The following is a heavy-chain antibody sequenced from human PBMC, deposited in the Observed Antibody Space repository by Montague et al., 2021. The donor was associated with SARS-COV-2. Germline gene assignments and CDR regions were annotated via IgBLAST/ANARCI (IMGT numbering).Heavy chain of an antibody. CDR3: TRHVHMTWPEPSPGFDY. CDR2: VHYNGRT. J-gene: IGHJ4*02. D-gene: IGHD1-1*01. Sequence: SETLSLTCTVSGDSISSSSYYWGWIRQPPGKGLEWIGSVHYNGRTYYNPSLKSRVTIYVDTSKNQISLRLSSVTAADTAVYYSTRHVHMTWPEPSPGFDYWGQGTLVTVSS. V-gene: IGHV4-39*01. CDR1: GDSISSSSYY.